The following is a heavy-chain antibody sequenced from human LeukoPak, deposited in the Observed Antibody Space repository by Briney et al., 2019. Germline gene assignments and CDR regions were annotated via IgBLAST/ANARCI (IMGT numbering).Heavy chain of an antibody. CDR3: ARDRSGGEY. CDR1: GFTFSSYA. Sequence: GGSLRLSCAASGFTFSSYAMHWVRQAPGKGLEWVAVISYDGSNKYYANSVKGRFTISRDNSKNTLYLQMNSLRAEDTAVYYCARDRSGGEYWGQGTLVTVSS. J-gene: IGHJ4*02. D-gene: IGHD4-23*01. V-gene: IGHV3-30-3*01. CDR2: ISYDGSNK.